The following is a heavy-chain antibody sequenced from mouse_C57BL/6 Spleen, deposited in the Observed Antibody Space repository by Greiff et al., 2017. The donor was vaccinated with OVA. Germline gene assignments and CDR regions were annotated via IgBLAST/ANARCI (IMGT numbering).Heavy chain of an antibody. CDR2: IHPNSGST. Sequence: QVQLQQSGAELVKPGASVKLSCKASGYTFTSYWMHWVKQRPGQGLEWIGMIHPNSGSTNYNEKFKSKATLTVDKSSSTAYMQLSSLTSEDSAVYYCARPIYYGSSSYFDYWGQGTTLTVSS. D-gene: IGHD1-1*01. CDR3: ARPIYYGSSSYFDY. V-gene: IGHV1-64*01. J-gene: IGHJ2*01. CDR1: GYTFTSYW.